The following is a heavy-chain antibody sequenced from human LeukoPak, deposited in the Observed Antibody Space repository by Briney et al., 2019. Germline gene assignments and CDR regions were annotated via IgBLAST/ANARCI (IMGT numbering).Heavy chain of an antibody. CDR1: GFTFSSYA. J-gene: IGHJ6*02. Sequence: GGSLRLSCAASGFTFSSYAMSWVRQAPGKGLEWVSAISGSGGSTYYADSVKRRFTISRDNSKNTLYLQMNRLRAEDTAVYYCAKMVDGTGSFYYYYGMDVWGQGTTVTVSS. V-gene: IGHV3-23*01. D-gene: IGHD3-10*01. CDR2: ISGSGGST. CDR3: AKMVDGTGSFYYYYGMDV.